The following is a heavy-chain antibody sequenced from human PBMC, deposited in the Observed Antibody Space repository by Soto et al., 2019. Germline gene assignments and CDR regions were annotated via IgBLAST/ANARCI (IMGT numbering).Heavy chain of an antibody. D-gene: IGHD1-1*01. Sequence: SAPLSLTCTVSGASISGFYGSWIRKSAGKGLEWIGRIYATGTTDYNPSLKSRVMMSVDTSKKQFSLKLRSVTAADTAVYYCVRDGTKTLRDWFDPWGQGISVTVSS. V-gene: IGHV4-4*07. CDR2: IYATGTT. CDR3: VRDGTKTLRDWFDP. CDR1: GASISGFY. J-gene: IGHJ5*02.